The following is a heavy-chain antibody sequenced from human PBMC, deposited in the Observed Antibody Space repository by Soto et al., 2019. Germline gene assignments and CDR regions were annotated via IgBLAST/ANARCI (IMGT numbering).Heavy chain of an antibody. D-gene: IGHD3-16*02. V-gene: IGHV1-46*01. CDR1: GYTFTSYY. Sequence: ASVKVSCKASGYTFTSYYMHWVRQAPGQGLEWMGIINPSGDSTSYAQKFQGRVTMTRDTSTSTVYMELSSLRSEDTAVYYCARSYYDYVWGSYRSAHFXYWGQGTLVXVSS. J-gene: IGHJ4*02. CDR2: INPSGDST. CDR3: ARSYYDYVWGSYRSAHFXY.